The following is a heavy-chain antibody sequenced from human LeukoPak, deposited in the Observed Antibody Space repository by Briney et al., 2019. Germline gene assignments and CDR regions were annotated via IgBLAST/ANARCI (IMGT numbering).Heavy chain of an antibody. Sequence: PGRSLRLSCAASGFTFSSYAMHWVRQAPGKGLEWVAVISSDGNYKYYADSVRGRFTMSRDNSKNTLYLQMNSLRAEDTAVYYCVRDLTGDSYFDYWGQGTLASVSS. V-gene: IGHV3-30-3*01. D-gene: IGHD2-21*02. CDR2: ISSDGNYK. CDR1: GFTFSSYA. J-gene: IGHJ4*02. CDR3: VRDLTGDSYFDY.